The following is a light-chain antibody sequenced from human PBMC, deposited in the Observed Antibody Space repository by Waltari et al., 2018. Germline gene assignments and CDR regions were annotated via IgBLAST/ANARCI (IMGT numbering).Light chain of an antibody. V-gene: IGKV1-12*01. Sequence: DIQLTQSPSSVSASVGDRVTITFRASQGLRNWLAWYQQKPGKAPKLLIFGATTLQSGVPSRFSGSGSGTDFTLTISSLQPEDFATYYCQQANTFPLTFGGGTKVEIK. CDR2: GAT. J-gene: IGKJ4*01. CDR3: QQANTFPLT. CDR1: QGLRNW.